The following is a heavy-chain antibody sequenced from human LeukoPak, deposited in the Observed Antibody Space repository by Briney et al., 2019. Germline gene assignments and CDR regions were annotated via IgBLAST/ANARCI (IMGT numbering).Heavy chain of an antibody. V-gene: IGHV3-23*01. CDR1: GFTFSSYA. J-gene: IGHJ4*02. CDR2: ISGSGGST. D-gene: IGHD3-22*01. Sequence: GGSLRLSCAASGFTFSSYAMSWVRQAPGKGLEWVSAISGSGGSTYYADSVKGRFTISRGNSKNTLYLQMNSLRAEDTAVYYCAKDTSAKYYYDSSGYSGAFDYWGQGTLVTVSS. CDR3: AKDTSAKYYYDSSGYSGAFDY.